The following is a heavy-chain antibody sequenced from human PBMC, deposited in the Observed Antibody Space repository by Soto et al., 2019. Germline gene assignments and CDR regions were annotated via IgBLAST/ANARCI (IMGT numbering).Heavy chain of an antibody. J-gene: IGHJ6*02. V-gene: IGHV3-72*01. Sequence: GGSLRLSCAASGFTFSDHYMDWVRQAPGKGLEWVGRTRNKANSYTTEYAASVKGRFTISRDDSKNSLYLQMNSLKTEDTAVYYCARAHYDSSGYYNYGMDVWGQGTTVTVSS. D-gene: IGHD3-22*01. CDR2: TRNKANSYTT. CDR1: GFTFSDHY. CDR3: ARAHYDSSGYYNYGMDV.